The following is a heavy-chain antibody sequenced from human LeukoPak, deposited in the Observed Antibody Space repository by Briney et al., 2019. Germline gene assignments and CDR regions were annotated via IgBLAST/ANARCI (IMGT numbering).Heavy chain of an antibody. V-gene: IGHV3-20*04. D-gene: IGHD2-21*01. CDR3: ARDAHFGGVFDI. J-gene: IGHJ3*02. CDR1: GFTFDDYA. CDR2: ISWNGGST. Sequence: RPGGSLRLSCAASGFTFDDYAMSWVRQAPGKGLEWVSGISWNGGSTGYVDSVKGRFAISRDNAKNSLYLQMNSLRGEDTALYYCARDAHFGGVFDIWGQGTMVTVSS.